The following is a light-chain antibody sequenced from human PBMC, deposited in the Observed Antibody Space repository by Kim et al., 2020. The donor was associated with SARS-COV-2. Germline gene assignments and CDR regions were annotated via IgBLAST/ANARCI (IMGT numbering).Light chain of an antibody. J-gene: IGLJ3*02. CDR2: EDT. CDR3: QTWDSSTVV. Sequence: SYELTQPPSVSVSPGQAASITCSGDKLEEKFASWFQQKPGQSPVLVIYEDTKRPSGIPERISGSTSWNTATLTISGTQAMDEADYYCQTWDSSTVVFGGGTQLTVL. CDR1: KLEEKF. V-gene: IGLV3-1*01.